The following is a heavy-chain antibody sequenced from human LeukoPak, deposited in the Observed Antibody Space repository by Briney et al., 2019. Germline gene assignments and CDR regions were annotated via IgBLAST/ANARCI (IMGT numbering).Heavy chain of an antibody. V-gene: IGHV4-38-2*02. D-gene: IGHD3-16*01. Sequence: ASETLSLTCTVSGYSISSGYYWGWIRQPPGKGLEWIGSIHHSGNTYYNPSLKSRVTISVDTSKNQFSLKLSSVTAADTAVYYCAREPRWAGDLGGFDSWGQGPLVTVSS. J-gene: IGHJ4*02. CDR2: IHHSGNT. CDR3: AREPRWAGDLGGFDS. CDR1: GYSISSGYY.